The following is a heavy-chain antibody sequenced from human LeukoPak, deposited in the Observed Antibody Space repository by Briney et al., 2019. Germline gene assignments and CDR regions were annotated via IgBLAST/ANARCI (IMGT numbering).Heavy chain of an antibody. CDR3: VRGAGDYYGSSGYDY. CDR2: IGTAGDT. Sequence: GGSLRLSCAVSGFTFSSYDMHWVRQATGKSLEWVSAIGTAGDTYYPGSVKGRFTISRENAKNSLHLQMNSLRAGDTAVYYCVRGAGDYYGSSGYDYWGQGTLVTVSS. CDR1: GFTFSSYD. J-gene: IGHJ4*02. V-gene: IGHV3-13*01. D-gene: IGHD3-22*01.